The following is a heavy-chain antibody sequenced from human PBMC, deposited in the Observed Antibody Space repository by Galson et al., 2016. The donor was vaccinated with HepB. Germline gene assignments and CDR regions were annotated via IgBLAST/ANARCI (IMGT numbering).Heavy chain of an antibody. CDR3: ATEYVLRSLESSSYYFYGLDV. J-gene: IGHJ6*02. CDR1: GFTFRSLA. D-gene: IGHD3-3*01. Sequence: SLRLSCAASGFTFRSLAMHWVRQAPGKGLAYVSGIRSDGGSAYYADSVKGRFTISRDNSKNTLYLEMNSLRAEDTAIYYCATEYVLRSLESSSYYFYGLDVWGQGTTVTVSS. CDR2: IRSDGGSA. V-gene: IGHV3-64*04.